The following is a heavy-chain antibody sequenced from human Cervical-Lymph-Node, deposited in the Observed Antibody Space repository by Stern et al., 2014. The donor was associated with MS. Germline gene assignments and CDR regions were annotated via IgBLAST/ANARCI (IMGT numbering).Heavy chain of an antibody. Sequence: EVHLVESGGGLVQPGKSLRLSCVGSGFIFDDYAMHWVRQVPGKAPEWVSGIDWDSGRILYADSVKGRFTTSRDNAKNSLYLQMNSLRPEDTALYYCARVRVGANDFWGQGTLVTVSS. D-gene: IGHD1-26*01. CDR1: GFIFDDYA. J-gene: IGHJ4*02. CDR3: ARVRVGANDF. CDR2: IDWDSGRI. V-gene: IGHV3-9*01.